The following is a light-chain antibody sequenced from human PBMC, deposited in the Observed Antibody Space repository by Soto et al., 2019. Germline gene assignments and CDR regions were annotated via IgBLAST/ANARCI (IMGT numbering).Light chain of an antibody. CDR3: QQSYSTPPWT. Sequence: DIQMTQSPSSLSASVRDRVIMTCRASQSISSYLNWYQQKPGKAPKLLIYAASSLQSGVPSRFSGSGSGTDFTLTISSLQPEDFATYYCQQSYSTPPWTFGQGTKVDI. J-gene: IGKJ1*01. V-gene: IGKV1-39*01. CDR1: QSISSY. CDR2: AAS.